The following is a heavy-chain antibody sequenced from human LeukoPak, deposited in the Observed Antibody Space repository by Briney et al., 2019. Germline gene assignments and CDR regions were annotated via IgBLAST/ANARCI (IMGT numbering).Heavy chain of an antibody. CDR2: ISSNGGST. CDR1: GFTFSSYA. J-gene: IGHJ6*02. CDR3: ARALRPVAGTHYGMDV. D-gene: IGHD6-19*01. Sequence: GGSLRLSCAASGFTFSSYAMHWVRQAPGKGLEYVSAISSNGGSTYHANSVKGRFTISRDNSKNTLYLQMGSLRAEDMAVYYCARALRPVAGTHYGMDVWGQGTTVTVSS. V-gene: IGHV3-64*01.